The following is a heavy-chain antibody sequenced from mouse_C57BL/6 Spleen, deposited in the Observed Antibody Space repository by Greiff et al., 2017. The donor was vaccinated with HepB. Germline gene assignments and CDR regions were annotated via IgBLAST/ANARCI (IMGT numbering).Heavy chain of an antibody. D-gene: IGHD3-2*02. CDR2: INYDGSST. CDR1: GFTFSDYY. V-gene: IGHV5-16*01. Sequence: EVKLMESEGGLVQPGSSMKLSCTASGFTFSDYYMAWVRQVPEKGLEWVANINYDGSSTYYLDSLKSRFIISRDNAKNILYLQMSSLKSEDIATYYCARDQGYIDYWGQGTTLTVSS. J-gene: IGHJ2*01. CDR3: ARDQGYIDY.